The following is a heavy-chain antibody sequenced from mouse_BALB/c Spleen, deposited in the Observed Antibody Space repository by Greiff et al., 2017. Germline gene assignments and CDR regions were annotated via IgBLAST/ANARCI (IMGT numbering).Heavy chain of an antibody. CDR3: AREGITTVGGYFDV. Sequence: VQLQQSGPELVKPGASVKLSCKASGYTFTDYNMPWVKQSPGKSLEWIGYIYPYNGGTGYNQKFKSKATLTVDNSSSTAYMELRSLTSEDSAVYYCAREGITTVGGYFDVWGAGTTVTVSS. J-gene: IGHJ1*01. D-gene: IGHD1-1*01. CDR1: GYTFTDYN. V-gene: IGHV1S29*02. CDR2: IYPYNGGT.